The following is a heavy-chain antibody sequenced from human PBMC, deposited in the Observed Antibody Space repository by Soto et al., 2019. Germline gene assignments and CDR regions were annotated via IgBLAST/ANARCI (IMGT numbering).Heavy chain of an antibody. D-gene: IGHD6-19*01. CDR2: IFYSGST. CDR3: ARRYSSGWYFDY. V-gene: IGHV4-59*08. CDR1: GGSISSYY. J-gene: IGHJ4*02. Sequence: QVQLHESGPGLVKPSETLSLTCTVSGGSISSYYWSWIRQPPGKGLEWIGYIFYSGSTNYNPSLKSRVTISVDTSKNQFSLKLSSVTAADTVVYYCARRYSSGWYFDYWGQGTLVTVSS.